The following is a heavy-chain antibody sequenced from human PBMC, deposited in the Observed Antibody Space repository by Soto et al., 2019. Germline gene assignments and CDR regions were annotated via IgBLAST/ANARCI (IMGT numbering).Heavy chain of an antibody. Sequence: QVQLQESGPGLVKPSGTLSLICAVSGASISSGDWWTWVRQSPGTGLEWIGEIYHTGSINYNPSLKNRVTISVDKSKTQFSLNLRSVTAADTAVFYCARRPYSEPFDYWGQGTLVTVSS. J-gene: IGHJ4*02. V-gene: IGHV4-4*02. CDR1: GASISSGDW. CDR2: IYHTGSI. D-gene: IGHD1-26*01. CDR3: ARRPYSEPFDY.